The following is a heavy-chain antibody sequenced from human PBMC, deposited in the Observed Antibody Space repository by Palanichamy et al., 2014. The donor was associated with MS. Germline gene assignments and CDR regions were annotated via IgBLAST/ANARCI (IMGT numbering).Heavy chain of an antibody. CDR3: ARDTEYSYGPGY. V-gene: IGHV3-66*02. CDR2: IYSGGST. Sequence: EVQLVESGGGLVQPGRSLRLSCAASGFTVSSNYMSWVRQAPGKGLEWVSVIYSGGSTYYADSVKGRFTISRDNSKNTLYLQMNSLRAEDTAVYYCARDTEYSYGPGYWGQGTLVTVSS. CDR1: GFTVSSNY. D-gene: IGHD5-18*01. J-gene: IGHJ4*02.